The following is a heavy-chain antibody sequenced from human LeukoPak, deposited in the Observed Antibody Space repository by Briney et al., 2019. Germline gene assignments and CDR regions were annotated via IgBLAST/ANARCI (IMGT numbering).Heavy chain of an antibody. V-gene: IGHV4-30-2*01. D-gene: IGHD3-22*01. J-gene: IGHJ4*02. CDR1: GGSISSGGYS. CDR2: IYHSGST. CDR3: ARGRYYYDSSGYYDY. Sequence: SETLSLTCAVSGGSISSGGYSWSWIRQPPGKGLEWIGYIYHSGSTYYNPSLKSRVTISVDRSKNQFSLKLSSVTAADTAVYYCARGRYYYDSSGYYDYWGQGTLVTVSS.